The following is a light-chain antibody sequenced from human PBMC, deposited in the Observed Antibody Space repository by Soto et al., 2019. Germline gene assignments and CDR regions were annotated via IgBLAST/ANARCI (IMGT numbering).Light chain of an antibody. Sequence: DIQMTQSPSSLSASVGDRVTITCRASQDIRNYLAWYQQRPGKVPTLLIYGASTLQSGVPSRFSGSGSGTDYTLTISILQPEDVATYYCHSYNTAAFTFGPGTKVDIK. V-gene: IGKV1-27*01. CDR1: QDIRNY. CDR2: GAS. CDR3: HSYNTAAFT. J-gene: IGKJ3*01.